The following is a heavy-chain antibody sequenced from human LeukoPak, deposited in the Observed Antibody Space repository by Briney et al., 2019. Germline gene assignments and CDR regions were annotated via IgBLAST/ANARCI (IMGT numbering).Heavy chain of an antibody. CDR1: GFTFSSYG. Sequence: GGSLRLSCAASGFTFSSYGMHWVRQAPGKGLEWVAVISYDGSNKYYADSVKGRFTISRDNSKNTLYLQMNSLRAEDTAVYYCAKDLYGGTGYFDYWGQGTLVTVSS. CDR3: AKDLYGGTGYFDY. D-gene: IGHD4-23*01. CDR2: ISYDGSNK. V-gene: IGHV3-30*18. J-gene: IGHJ4*02.